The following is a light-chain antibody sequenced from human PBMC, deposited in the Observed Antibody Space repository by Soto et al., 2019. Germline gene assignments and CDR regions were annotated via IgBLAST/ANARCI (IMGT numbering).Light chain of an antibody. CDR3: QQYGSSPYT. Sequence: EIVLTQSPGTLSLSPGERATLSCRASQSVSSSYLAWYQQKPGQAPRLLIYGASNRATGIPDTFRGSGSGTDFTLTISRLEPEDFAIYYCQQYGSSPYTFGQGPKLDIK. CDR2: GAS. CDR1: QSVSSSY. J-gene: IGKJ2*01. V-gene: IGKV3-20*01.